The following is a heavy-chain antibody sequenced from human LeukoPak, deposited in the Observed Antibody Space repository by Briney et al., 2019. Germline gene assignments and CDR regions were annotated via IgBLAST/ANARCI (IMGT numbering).Heavy chain of an antibody. CDR2: IIPIFGTA. V-gene: IGHV1-69*05. CDR3: ARDDEAQNAFDI. J-gene: IGHJ3*02. Sequence: ASVKVSCKASGGTFSSYAISWVRQAPGQGLEWMGRIIPIFGTANYAQKFRGRVTITTDESTSTAYMELSSLRSEDTAVYYCARDDEAQNAFDIWGQGTMVTVSS. CDR1: GGTFSSYA.